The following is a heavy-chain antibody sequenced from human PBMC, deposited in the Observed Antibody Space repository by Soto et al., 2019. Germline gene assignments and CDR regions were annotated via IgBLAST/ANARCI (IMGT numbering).Heavy chain of an antibody. CDR2: ISGSNGDT. D-gene: IGHD6-19*01. CDR3: GRVGLAVSGTYDY. V-gene: IGHV1-18*01. CDR1: GYTFTNYG. J-gene: IGHJ4*02. Sequence: QVQLVQSGAEVKESGASVKVSCKASGYTFTNYGVAWVRRAPGQGLEWMGWISGSNGDTKYAQNLQNRVSLTTDTSTNTAYMELRSLRPDDTAIYFCGRVGLAVSGTYDYWGQGTLVTVSS.